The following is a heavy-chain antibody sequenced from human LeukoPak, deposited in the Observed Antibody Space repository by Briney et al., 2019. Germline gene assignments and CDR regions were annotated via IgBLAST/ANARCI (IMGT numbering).Heavy chain of an antibody. CDR3: ARDFMITFGGVIN. Sequence: ASVKVSCKASGYTFTGYYMHWVRQAPGQGLEWMGWINPNSGGTNYAQKFQGRVIMTRDTSISTAYMELSRLRSDDTAVYYCARDFMITFGGVINWGQGTLVTVSS. D-gene: IGHD3-16*02. V-gene: IGHV1-2*02. J-gene: IGHJ4*02. CDR2: INPNSGGT. CDR1: GYTFTGYY.